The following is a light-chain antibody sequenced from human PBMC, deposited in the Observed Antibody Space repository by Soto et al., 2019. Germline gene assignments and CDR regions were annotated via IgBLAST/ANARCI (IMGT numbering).Light chain of an antibody. V-gene: IGLV1-40*01. CDR1: SSNIGAGYD. CDR3: QSYDSLSAHVV. J-gene: IGLJ2*01. Sequence: QSVLTQPPSVSAAPGQRVTISCTGSSSNIGAGYDVHWYQQLPGTAPKLLITGDSHRPSGVPDRFSGSKSGTSASLAITGLQAEDEADYYCQSYDSLSAHVVFGGGTKLTVL. CDR2: GDS.